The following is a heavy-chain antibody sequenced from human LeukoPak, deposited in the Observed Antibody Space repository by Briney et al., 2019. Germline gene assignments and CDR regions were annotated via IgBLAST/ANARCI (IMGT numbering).Heavy chain of an antibody. D-gene: IGHD5-24*01. CDR3: AKDSEMATTFLDY. J-gene: IGHJ4*02. V-gene: IGHV3-30*18. Sequence: GGSLRLSCAASGFTFSSYGMHWVRQAPGKGLEWVAVISYDGSNKYYADSVKGRFTISRDNSKNTLYLQMNSLRAEDTAVYYCAKDSEMATTFLDYWGQGTLVTVSS. CDR2: ISYDGSNK. CDR1: GFTFSSYG.